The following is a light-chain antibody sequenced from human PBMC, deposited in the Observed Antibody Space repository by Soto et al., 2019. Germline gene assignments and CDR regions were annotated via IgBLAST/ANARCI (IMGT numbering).Light chain of an antibody. V-gene: IGLV1-51*01. Sequence: QSALTQPPSVSAAPGQKVTISCSGSSSNIGSNYVSWYQQLPGTAPKLLIYDNNKRPSGIPDRFSGPKSGTSATLGITGLQTGDEADYYCGTWDSSLSAVVFGGGTKLTVL. CDR2: DNN. CDR1: SSNIGSNY. J-gene: IGLJ2*01. CDR3: GTWDSSLSAVV.